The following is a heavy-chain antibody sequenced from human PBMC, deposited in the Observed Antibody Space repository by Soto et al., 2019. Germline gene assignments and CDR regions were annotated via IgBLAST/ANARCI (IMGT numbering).Heavy chain of an antibody. V-gene: IGHV4-59*01. CDR3: ARGWHYYGSGSYYNAANRFDP. J-gene: IGHJ5*02. Sequence: PSETLSLTCTVSGGSISSYYWSWIRQPPGKGLEWIGYIYYSGSTNYNPSLKGRVTISVDTSKNQFSLKLSSVTAADTAVYYCARGWHYYGSGSYYNAANRFDPWGQGTLVTVSS. CDR1: GGSISSYY. CDR2: IYYSGST. D-gene: IGHD3-10*01.